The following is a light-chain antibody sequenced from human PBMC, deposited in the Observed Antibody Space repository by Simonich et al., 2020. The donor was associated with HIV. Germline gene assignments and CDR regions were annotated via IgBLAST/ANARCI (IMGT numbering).Light chain of an antibody. CDR2: DVS. V-gene: IGLV2-14*01. CDR1: SSDIGDYNF. J-gene: IGLJ2*01. CDR3: SSYAGSNWV. Sequence: QSALTQPASVSGSPGQSITISCTGTSSDIGDYNFVSWYQQHPDKAPKVLIYDVSKRPSGVSNRFSGSKSGNTASLTVSGLQAEDEADYYCSSYAGSNWVFGGGTKLTVL.